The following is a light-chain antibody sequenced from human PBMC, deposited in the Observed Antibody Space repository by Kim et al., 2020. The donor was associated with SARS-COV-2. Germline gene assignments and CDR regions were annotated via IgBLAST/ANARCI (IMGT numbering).Light chain of an antibody. J-gene: IGLJ3*02. V-gene: IGLV3-21*04. Sequence: APGKTAQSTGGGNNLGSKGVHWYQQKPGQAPVLVISFDRDRPSGIPERFSGSNPGTTATLTISRVEAGDEADYYCQVWDGSSDHWVFGGGTQLTVL. CDR2: FDR. CDR1: NLGSKG. CDR3: QVWDGSSDHWV.